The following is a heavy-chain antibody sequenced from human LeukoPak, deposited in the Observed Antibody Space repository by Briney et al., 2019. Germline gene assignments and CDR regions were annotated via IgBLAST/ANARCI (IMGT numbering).Heavy chain of an antibody. CDR1: GFTFVDYA. D-gene: IGHD1-26*01. CDR2: IRGNSGSI. CDR3: AKDWWDSYYFDY. V-gene: IGHV3-9*01. J-gene: IGHJ4*02. Sequence: GGSLRLSCAASGFTFVDYAMRWVRQAPGKGLEWVSGIRGNSGSIGYADSVKGRFTISRDNAKNSLYLQMNSLRAEDTSLYYCAKDWWDSYYFDYWGQGTLVTVSS.